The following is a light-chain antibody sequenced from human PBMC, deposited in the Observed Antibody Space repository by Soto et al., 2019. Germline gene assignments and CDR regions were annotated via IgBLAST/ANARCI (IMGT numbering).Light chain of an antibody. CDR2: EVN. J-gene: IGLJ2*01. CDR3: CSYAGSYTML. V-gene: IGLV2-11*01. Sequence: QSVLTQPASVSGSPGQSITISCTGTSSDVGGYNYVSWYQQHPGKVPKLMIYEVNNRPSGVPDRFSGSKSGTTASLTISGLQADDEADYYCCSYAGSYTMLFGGGTKLTVL. CDR1: SSDVGGYNY.